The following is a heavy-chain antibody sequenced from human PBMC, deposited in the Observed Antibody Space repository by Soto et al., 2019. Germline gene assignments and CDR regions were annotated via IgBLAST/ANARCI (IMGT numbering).Heavy chain of an antibody. J-gene: IGHJ5*02. Sequence: QVQLVESGGGVVQPGTSLRVSCAASGFSVSSSGMHWVRQVPGKGLEWVAMISHNGNSQHYGDSVRGRFTISRDTSKNTLYLQMNSLRPEDTAIDYCAKDWGSNGWFNWFDPWGQGTLVTVSS. CDR3: AKDWGSNGWFNWFDP. CDR1: GFSVSSSG. V-gene: IGHV3-30*18. D-gene: IGHD3-16*01. CDR2: ISHNGNSQ.